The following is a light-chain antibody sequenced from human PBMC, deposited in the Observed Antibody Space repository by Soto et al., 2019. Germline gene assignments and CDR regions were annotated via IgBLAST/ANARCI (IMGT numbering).Light chain of an antibody. Sequence: EMVLTQSPATLSVSPGERATLSCRASQSVSSNFAWYQQKTGQAPRLLISGASTRATGIPARFSGSGSGTEFTLTISSLQSEDFAVYYCQQYNEWPWTFGQGTKVEIK. CDR1: QSVSSN. V-gene: IGKV3-15*01. CDR3: QQYNEWPWT. CDR2: GAS. J-gene: IGKJ1*01.